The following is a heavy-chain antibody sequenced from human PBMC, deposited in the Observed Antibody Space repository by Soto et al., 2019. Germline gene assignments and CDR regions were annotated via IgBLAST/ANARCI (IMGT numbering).Heavy chain of an antibody. V-gene: IGHV1-18*01. Sequence: GASVKVSCKASGYTFTSYGISWVRQAPGQGLEWMGWISAYNGNTNYAQKLQGRVTMTTDTSTSTAYMELRSLRSDDTAVYYCARAEVLLWFGENRWSSFDYWGQGTLVTVSS. J-gene: IGHJ4*02. CDR3: ARAEVLLWFGENRWSSFDY. CDR2: ISAYNGNT. D-gene: IGHD3-10*01. CDR1: GYTFTSYG.